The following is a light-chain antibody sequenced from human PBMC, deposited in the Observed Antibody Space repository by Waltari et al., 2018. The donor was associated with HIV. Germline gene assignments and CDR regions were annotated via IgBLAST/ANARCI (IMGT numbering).Light chain of an antibody. CDR1: SSNIGSNY. CDR3: AAWGDSLTSYV. V-gene: IGLV1-47*01. CDR2: GNN. Sequence: QSVLTQPPSASATPGQRVTISCSGSSSNIGSNYVYWYQQLPGTATNLLILGNNQRPSGVPDRFSGSKSGTSASLAISGLRSEDEADYYCAAWGDSLTSYVFGTGTKVTVL. J-gene: IGLJ1*01.